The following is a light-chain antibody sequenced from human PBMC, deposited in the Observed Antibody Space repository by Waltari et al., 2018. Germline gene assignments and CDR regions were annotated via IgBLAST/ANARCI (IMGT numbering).Light chain of an antibody. V-gene: IGLV1-44*01. Sequence: QSVLTQPPSASGTPGQGVTISCSGSNPNLGSNPGNRYRQFPGTAPKLLIFNNAKRPSGVADRFSGSKSGTSASLAISGLHSDDESDFYCAAWDDSLNGMVFGGGTSLAVL. CDR1: NPNLGSNP. CDR2: NNA. J-gene: IGLJ2*01. CDR3: AAWDDSLNGMV.